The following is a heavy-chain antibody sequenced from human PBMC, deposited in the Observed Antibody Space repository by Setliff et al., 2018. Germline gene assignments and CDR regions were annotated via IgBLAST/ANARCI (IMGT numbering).Heavy chain of an antibody. CDR1: GFTFSSYR. CDR3: ARTCSGSGCYAGLES. D-gene: IGHD2-15*01. J-gene: IGHJ4*02. CDR2: IWDDGGNK. Sequence: GGSLRLSCAASGFTFSSYRMHWVRQAPGKGLEWVAVIWDDGGNKYHAGSVKGRFTISRDNSKNTLYLQMNSLRPEDTAVYYCARTCSGSGCYAGLESWGQGTPVTVSS. V-gene: IGHV3-33*08.